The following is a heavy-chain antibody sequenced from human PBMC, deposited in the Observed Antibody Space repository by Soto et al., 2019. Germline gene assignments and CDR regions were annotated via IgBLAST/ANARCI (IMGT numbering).Heavy chain of an antibody. CDR3: AREGGESSDGLYYFDS. CDR1: VGSTSSDNY. V-gene: IGHV4-30-4*01. CDR2: IYYSGNT. Sequence: SETLSLTCTVSVGSTSSDNYWSCIRHPPGKGLEWIGHIYYSGNTDYNPSLKSRLAISIDTSKNQFSLKLSSVTAADTAVYFCAREGGESSDGLYYFDSWGQGSLVTVSS. J-gene: IGHJ4*02. D-gene: IGHD3-16*01.